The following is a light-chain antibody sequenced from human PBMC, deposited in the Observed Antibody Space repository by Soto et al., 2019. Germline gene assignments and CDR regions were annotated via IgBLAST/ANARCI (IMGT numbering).Light chain of an antibody. V-gene: IGLV3-21*04. CDR3: QVWDSSSAL. CDR2: YDS. J-gene: IGLJ2*01. CDR1: NIGSKS. Sequence: SYELTQPPSVSVAPGKTARITCGGNNIGSKSVHWYQQKPGQAPVLVVYYDSDRPSGIPERFSGSNSGNTATLTISRVEAGDEADYYCQVWDSSSALVGGGTKLTVL.